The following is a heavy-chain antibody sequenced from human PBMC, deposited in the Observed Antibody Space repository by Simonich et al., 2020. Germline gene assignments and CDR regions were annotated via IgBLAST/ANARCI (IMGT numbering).Heavy chain of an antibody. V-gene: IGHV3-33*01. CDR3: ARERAAAGEAFDY. J-gene: IGHJ4*02. CDR2: IGYDGRNK. D-gene: IGHD6-13*01. Sequence: QVQLVESGGGVVQPGRSLRLSCAASGFTFSSYGMHWVRQAPGKGLEWVEVIGYDGRNKYYADPVEGRFTISRDNSKNTLYLQMNSLRAEDTAVYYCARERAAAGEAFDYWGQGTLVTVSS. CDR1: GFTFSSYG.